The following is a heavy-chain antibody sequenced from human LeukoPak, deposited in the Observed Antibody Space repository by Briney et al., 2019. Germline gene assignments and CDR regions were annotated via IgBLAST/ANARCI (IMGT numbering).Heavy chain of an antibody. CDR2: IYSGGST. Sequence: PGGSLRLSCAASGFTVSSNYMSWVRQAPGKGLEWVSVIYSGGSTYYADSVKGRFTISRDNAKNSLYLQMNSLRAEDTAVYYCARVALVATGGYWGQGTLVTVSS. J-gene: IGHJ4*02. D-gene: IGHD2-21*02. CDR1: GFTVSSNY. V-gene: IGHV3-53*01. CDR3: ARVALVATGGY.